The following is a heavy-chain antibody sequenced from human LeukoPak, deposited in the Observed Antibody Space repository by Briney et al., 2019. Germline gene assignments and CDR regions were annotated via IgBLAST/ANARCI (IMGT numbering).Heavy chain of an antibody. CDR2: ISSSSSYI. Sequence: PGGSLRLSCAASGFTFSSYSMNWVRQAPGKGLEWVSSISSSSSYIYYADSVKGRFTISRDNAKNSLYLQMNSLRAEDTAVYYCARGVGTHYYMDVWGKGTTVTVSS. CDR3: ARGVGTHYYMDV. D-gene: IGHD1-1*01. J-gene: IGHJ6*03. CDR1: GFTFSSYS. V-gene: IGHV3-21*01.